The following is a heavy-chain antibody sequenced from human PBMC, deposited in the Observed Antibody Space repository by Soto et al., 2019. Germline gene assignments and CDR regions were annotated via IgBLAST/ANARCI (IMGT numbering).Heavy chain of an antibody. V-gene: IGHV5-51*01. J-gene: IGHJ6*02. D-gene: IGHD2-15*01. CDR1: GYSFTSYW. Sequence: PGESLKISCEASGYSFTSYWIGWVRQMPGKGLEWMGIIHPGDSDTKYSPSFQGQVTISVDKSITTAYLQWSSLKASDTAMYYCARTPGPEVAASLGYYYLSGMDVWGQGTTVTVSS. CDR3: ARTPGPEVAASLGYYYLSGMDV. CDR2: IHPGDSDT.